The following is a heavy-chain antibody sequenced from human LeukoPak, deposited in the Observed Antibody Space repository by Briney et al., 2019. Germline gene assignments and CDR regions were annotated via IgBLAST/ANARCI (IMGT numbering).Heavy chain of an antibody. CDR2: ICPRDSNT. Sequence: PGESLKISCKDSGYSFTSYWIGWVRQMPGKGLEWMGVICPRDSNTRYSPSFQGQVTISADKSISTAYLQWSSLKASDTAMYYCARSLTAAAGDYWGQGTLVTVSS. D-gene: IGHD6-25*01. CDR3: ARSLTAAAGDY. V-gene: IGHV5-51*01. J-gene: IGHJ4*02. CDR1: GYSFTSYW.